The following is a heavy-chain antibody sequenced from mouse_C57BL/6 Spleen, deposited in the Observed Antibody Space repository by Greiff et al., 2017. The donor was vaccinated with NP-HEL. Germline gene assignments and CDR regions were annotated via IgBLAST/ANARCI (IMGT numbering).Heavy chain of an antibody. CDR2: IDPSDSYT. J-gene: IGHJ3*01. D-gene: IGHD1-1*01. Sequence: QVQLQQPGAELVMPGASVKLSCKASGYTFTSYWMHWVKQRPGQGLEWIGEIDPSDSYTNYNQKFKGKSTLSVDKSSSTAYMQLSSLTSEDSAVYYCARKDLGYYGSSPAWFAYWGQGTLVTVSA. CDR1: GYTFTSYW. V-gene: IGHV1-69*01. CDR3: ARKDLGYYGSSPAWFAY.